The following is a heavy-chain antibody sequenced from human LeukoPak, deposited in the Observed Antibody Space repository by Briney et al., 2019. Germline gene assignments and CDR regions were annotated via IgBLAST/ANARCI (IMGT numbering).Heavy chain of an antibody. CDR1: GGTFSSYA. CDR2: IISILGIA. J-gene: IGHJ6*02. CDR3: ARDRVVLYGMDV. D-gene: IGHD2-15*01. V-gene: IGHV1-69*04. Sequence: SVKVSCKASGGTFSSYAISWVRQAPGQGLEWMGRIISILGIANYAQKFQGRVTITADKSTSTAYMELSSLRSEDTAVYYCARDRVVLYGMDVWGQGTTVTVSS.